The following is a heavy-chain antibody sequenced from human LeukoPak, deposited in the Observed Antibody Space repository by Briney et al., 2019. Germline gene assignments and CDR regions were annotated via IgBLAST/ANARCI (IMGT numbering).Heavy chain of an antibody. CDR1: GYTFTGYY. J-gene: IGHJ4*02. D-gene: IGHD2-2*01. V-gene: IGHV1-2*02. CDR2: INPNSGGT. CDR3: ARDDGDIVVVPAAIGGY. Sequence: ASVKVSCKASGYTFTGYYMHWVRQAPGQGLEWMGWINPNSGGTNCAQKFQGRVTMTRDTSISTAYMELSRLRSDDTAVYYCARDDGDIVVVPAAIGGYWGQGTLVTVSS.